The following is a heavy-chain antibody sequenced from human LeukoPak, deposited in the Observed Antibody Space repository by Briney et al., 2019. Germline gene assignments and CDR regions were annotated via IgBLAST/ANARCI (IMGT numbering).Heavy chain of an antibody. CDR2: INPNSGGT. D-gene: IGHD1-26*01. J-gene: IGHJ5*02. CDR3: ARDSKVGATHWFDP. Sequence: GASVKVSCKASGYTFTGYYMHWVRQAPGQGLEWMGRINPNSGGTNYAQKFQGGVTMTRDTSISTAYMELSRLRSDDTAVYYCARDSKVGATHWFDPWGQGTLVTVSS. CDR1: GYTFTGYY. V-gene: IGHV1-2*06.